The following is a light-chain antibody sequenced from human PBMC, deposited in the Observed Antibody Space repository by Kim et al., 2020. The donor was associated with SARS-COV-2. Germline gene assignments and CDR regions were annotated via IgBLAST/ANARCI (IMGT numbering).Light chain of an antibody. CDR3: QQYNNWPMYT. V-gene: IGKV3-15*01. Sequence: VSPGERATLSCRASQSVSSNLAWYQQKPGQAPRLLIYGASTRATGIPARFSGSGSGTEFTLTISRLQSEDFAVYYCQQYNNWPMYTFGQGTKLEI. J-gene: IGKJ2*01. CDR2: GAS. CDR1: QSVSSN.